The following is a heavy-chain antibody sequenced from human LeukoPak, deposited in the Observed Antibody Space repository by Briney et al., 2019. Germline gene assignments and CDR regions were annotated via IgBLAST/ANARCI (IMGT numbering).Heavy chain of an antibody. D-gene: IGHD2-2*01. Sequence: SETLSLTCTVSGGSISSGSYYWSWLRQPAGTGLEWIGRIYTSGSTNYNPSLKSRVTISVDTSKNQFSLKLSSVTAADTAVYYCAREMVVPAAAGWFDPWGQGTLVTVSS. J-gene: IGHJ5*02. CDR3: AREMVVPAAAGWFDP. V-gene: IGHV4-61*02. CDR2: IYTSGST. CDR1: GGSISSGSYY.